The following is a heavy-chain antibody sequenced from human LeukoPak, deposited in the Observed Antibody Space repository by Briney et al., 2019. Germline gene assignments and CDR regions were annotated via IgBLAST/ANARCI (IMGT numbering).Heavy chain of an antibody. CDR2: VGPSGGTG. Sequence: GGSLRLSCATSGFTFSSATMMWVRQAPGKGLEFVSGVGPSGGTGTYADSVKGRFTISRDNSKNTLYLQMNSLRVEDTAVYYCAKDPNWGRGSWGQGTLVTVSS. V-gene: IGHV3-23*01. CDR3: AKDPNWGRGS. J-gene: IGHJ5*02. D-gene: IGHD7-27*01. CDR1: GFTFSSAT.